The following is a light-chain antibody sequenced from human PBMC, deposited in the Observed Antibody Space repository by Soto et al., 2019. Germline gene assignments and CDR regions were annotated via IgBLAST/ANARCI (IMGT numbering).Light chain of an antibody. CDR1: SSDVGGYNY. V-gene: IGLV2-14*01. Sequence: QSVLTQPASMSGSPGQSITISCTGTSSDVGGYNYVSWYQQHPGKAPKLMIYDVSNRPSGVSNRFSGSKSGNTASLTISGLQAEDEANYYCSSYTSSSTFYVFGTGTKLTVL. J-gene: IGLJ1*01. CDR2: DVS. CDR3: SSYTSSSTFYV.